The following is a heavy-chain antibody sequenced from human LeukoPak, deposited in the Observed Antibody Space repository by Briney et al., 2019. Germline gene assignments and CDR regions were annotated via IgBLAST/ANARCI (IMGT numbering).Heavy chain of an antibody. CDR3: AKERRGYSYGYIDY. Sequence: GGSLRLSCAASGFTFSTYNMNWVRQAPGKGLEWVSSISSTGSAKYYADSVRGRFTISRDNANHLLYLQMNSLRAEDTAVYYCAKERRGYSYGYIDYWGQGSLVSVSS. V-gene: IGHV3-21*01. CDR1: GFTFSTYN. CDR2: ISSTGSAK. D-gene: IGHD5-18*01. J-gene: IGHJ4*02.